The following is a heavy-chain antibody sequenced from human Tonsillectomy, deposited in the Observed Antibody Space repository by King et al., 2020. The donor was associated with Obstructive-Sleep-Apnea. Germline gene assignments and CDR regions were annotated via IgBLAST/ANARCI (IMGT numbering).Heavy chain of an antibody. J-gene: IGHJ6*02. Sequence: VQLVESGGGVVQPGRSLRLSCAASGFTFSSYGMHWVRQAPGKGLEWVAVISYDGSNKYYADSAKGRFTISRDNSKNTLYLQMNSLRAEDTAVYYCAKDRRNDILTGPIYGMDVWGQGTTVTVSS. CDR3: AKDRRNDILTGPIYGMDV. CDR2: ISYDGSNK. D-gene: IGHD3-9*01. CDR1: GFTFSSYG. V-gene: IGHV3-30*18.